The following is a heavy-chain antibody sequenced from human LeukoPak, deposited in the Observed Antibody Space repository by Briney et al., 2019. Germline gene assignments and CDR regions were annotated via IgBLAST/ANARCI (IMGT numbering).Heavy chain of an antibody. J-gene: IGHJ4*02. Sequence: GGSLRLSCVASGFTFSSYAMSWVRQAPGKGLEWVSVISGSGDSTYYADSAKGRFTISRDNSKNTLYLQMNSLRAEDTAMYYCVKDSSSWYWLDSWGQGTLVTVSS. CDR2: ISGSGDST. D-gene: IGHD6-13*01. CDR3: VKDSSSWYWLDS. CDR1: GFTFSSYA. V-gene: IGHV3-23*01.